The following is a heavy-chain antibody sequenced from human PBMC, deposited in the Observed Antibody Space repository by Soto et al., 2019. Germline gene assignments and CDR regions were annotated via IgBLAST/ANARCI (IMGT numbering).Heavy chain of an antibody. Sequence: VQLVESGGGLVKPGGSLRLSCAASGFTFSSYSMNWVRQAPGKGLEWVSSISSSSSYIYYADSVKGRFTISRDNAKNSLYLQMNSLRAEDTAVYYCARDRYYYGSGHDYWGQGTLVTVSS. CDR1: GFTFSSYS. CDR2: ISSSSSYI. CDR3: ARDRYYYGSGHDY. J-gene: IGHJ4*02. D-gene: IGHD3-10*01. V-gene: IGHV3-21*01.